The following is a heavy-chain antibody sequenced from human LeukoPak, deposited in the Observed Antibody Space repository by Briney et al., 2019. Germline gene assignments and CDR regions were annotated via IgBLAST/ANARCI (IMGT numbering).Heavy chain of an antibody. D-gene: IGHD5-18*01. CDR2: ISWNSGSI. J-gene: IGHJ4*02. CDR1: GFTFDDYA. V-gene: IGHV3-9*01. Sequence: PGGSLRLSCAASGFTFDDYAMHWVRQAPGKGREWVSGISWNSGSIGYADSVKGRFTISRDNAKNSLVLQMNSLRAEDTALYYCAKALQRGYTYGPFGYWGQGTLVTVSS. CDR3: AKALQRGYTYGPFGY.